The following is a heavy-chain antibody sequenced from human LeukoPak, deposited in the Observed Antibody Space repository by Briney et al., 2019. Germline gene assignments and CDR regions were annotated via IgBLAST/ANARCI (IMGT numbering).Heavy chain of an antibody. D-gene: IGHD5-12*01. CDR2: ISVDNGNT. CDR3: AREGSAVATYNWFDP. V-gene: IGHV1-18*01. Sequence: ASVKVSCKASGYSFSSYGMNWVRQAPGQGLEWMGWISVDNGNTKCAQKFQGRVTMTTDTSTTTAYMELRSLRSDDTAVYYCAREGSAVATYNWFDPWGQGTLVTVSS. CDR1: GYSFSSYG. J-gene: IGHJ5*02.